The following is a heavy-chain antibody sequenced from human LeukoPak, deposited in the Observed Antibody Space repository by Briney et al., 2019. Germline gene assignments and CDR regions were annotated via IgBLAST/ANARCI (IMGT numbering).Heavy chain of an antibody. Sequence: GSLRLSCAASGFTFNSYAMHWVRQAPGKGLEWVAVISYDGSNKYYADSVKGRFTISRDNSKNTLYLQMNSLRAEDTAVYYCARGGQLDYWGQGTLVTVSS. J-gene: IGHJ4*02. CDR1: GFTFNSYA. CDR2: ISYDGSNK. CDR3: ARGGQLDY. V-gene: IGHV3-30-3*01. D-gene: IGHD2-2*01.